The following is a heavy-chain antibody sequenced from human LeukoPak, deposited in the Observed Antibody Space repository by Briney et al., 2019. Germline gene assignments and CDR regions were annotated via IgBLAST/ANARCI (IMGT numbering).Heavy chain of an antibody. J-gene: IGHJ4*02. V-gene: IGHV3-21*01. CDR2: ITRSSDYM. CDR3: AKDLWKYQLRTLDY. Sequence: GGSLRLSCAGSGFTFSTYSMNWVRQAPGKGLEWVSSITRSSDYMFHADSVKGRFTISRDNAKNSLYLQMNSLRAEDTALYYCAKDLWKYQLRTLDYWGQGTLVTVSS. D-gene: IGHD2-2*01. CDR1: GFTFSTYS.